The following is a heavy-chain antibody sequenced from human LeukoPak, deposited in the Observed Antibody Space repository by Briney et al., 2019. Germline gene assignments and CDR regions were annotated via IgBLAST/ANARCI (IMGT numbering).Heavy chain of an antibody. CDR3: ARDAQSGAFSDFDY. D-gene: IGHD1-26*01. Sequence: GGSPRLSCEASGFTFGNYAIHWVRQVPGEGLEWLAIITHNGGTQYYADSVMGRFTISRDNSQSTVVLQMNSLRPEDTAGYYCARDAQSGAFSDFDYWGQGTLVTVSS. CDR1: GFTFGNYA. J-gene: IGHJ4*02. CDR2: ITHNGGTQ. V-gene: IGHV3-30-3*01.